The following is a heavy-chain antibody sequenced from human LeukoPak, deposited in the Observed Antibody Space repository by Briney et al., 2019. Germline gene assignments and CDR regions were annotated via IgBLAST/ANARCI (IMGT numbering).Heavy chain of an antibody. CDR2: IIAGNGNT. V-gene: IGHV1-3*01. CDR3: ATVSGYSSSWFDY. Sequence: ASVKVSCKASGYTFTTYPMHWVRQAPGQRLEWMGWIIAGNGNTKYSQKFQGRVTITRDTSASTAYMELSGLSSQDTAVYYCATVSGYSSSWFDYWGQGTLVTVSS. J-gene: IGHJ4*02. D-gene: IGHD6-13*01. CDR1: GYTFTTYP.